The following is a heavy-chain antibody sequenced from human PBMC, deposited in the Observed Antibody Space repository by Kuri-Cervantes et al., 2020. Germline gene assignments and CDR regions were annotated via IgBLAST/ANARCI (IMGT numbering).Heavy chain of an antibody. J-gene: IGHJ3*02. Sequence: GGSLRLSCAASGFTFSSYGMHWVRQAPGKGLEWVAVISYGGSNKYYADSVKGRFTISRDNSKNTLYLQMNGLRAEDTAVYYCAREVLAYCGGDCRRDAFDIWGQGTMVTVSS. CDR2: ISYGGSNK. CDR1: GFTFSSYG. V-gene: IGHV3-30*03. CDR3: AREVLAYCGGDCRRDAFDI. D-gene: IGHD2-21*02.